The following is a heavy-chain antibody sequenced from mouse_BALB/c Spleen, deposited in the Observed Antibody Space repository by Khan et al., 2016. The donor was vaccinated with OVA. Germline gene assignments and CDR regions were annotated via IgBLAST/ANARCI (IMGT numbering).Heavy chain of an antibody. V-gene: IGHV1-31*01. CDR1: GYSFTGYY. J-gene: IGHJ4*01. CDR3: ARGGGNFLFPLDY. CDR2: INPYNGDA. D-gene: IGHD2-1*01. Sequence: VQLQQPGPELVKPRASVKLSCKASGYSFTGYYMHWVKQSHVKSLEWIGRINPYNGDAYYNQNFLDKASLTVDRSSSTAYMELHSLTSDDSAVYYCARGGGNFLFPLDYWGQGTSVTVSS.